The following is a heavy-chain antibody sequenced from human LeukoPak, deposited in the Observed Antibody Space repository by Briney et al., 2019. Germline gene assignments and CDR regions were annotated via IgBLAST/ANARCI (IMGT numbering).Heavy chain of an antibody. CDR3: ARNGPNNYFDY. D-gene: IGHD2-8*01. Sequence: SETLSLTCAVSGYSISSGYYWGWIRQPPGKGLEWIGSIYHSGSTHYNPSLKSRVTISVDTSKNQFSLKLNSVTAADTAVYYCARNGPNNYFDYWGQGTLVTVSS. J-gene: IGHJ4*02. CDR1: GYSISSGYY. V-gene: IGHV4-38-2*01. CDR2: IYHSGST.